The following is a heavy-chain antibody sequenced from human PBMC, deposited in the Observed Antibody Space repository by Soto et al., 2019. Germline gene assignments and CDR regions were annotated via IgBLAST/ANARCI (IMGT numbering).Heavy chain of an antibody. CDR1: GGSISSSNW. D-gene: IGHD5-12*01. J-gene: IGHJ4*02. CDR2: IYHSGST. Sequence: SETLSLTCAVSGGSISSSNWWSWVRQPPGKGLEWIGEIYHSGSTNYNPSLKSRVTISVDKSKNQFSLNLSSVTAADTAVYYCARVYVDYGYDLLDYWGQGTLVTVSS. CDR3: ARVYVDYGYDLLDY. V-gene: IGHV4-4*02.